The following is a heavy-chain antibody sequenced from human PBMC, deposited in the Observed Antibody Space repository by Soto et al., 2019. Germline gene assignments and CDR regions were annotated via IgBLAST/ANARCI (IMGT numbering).Heavy chain of an antibody. CDR3: ARGGVRRARCCVDYYYMDV. D-gene: IGHD3-10*01. J-gene: IGHJ6*03. Sequence: EVQLVESGGDLVQPGGSLRLSCAASGFTFSSYWMNWVRQAPGKGLVWVSRINSDGSSTSYADYVKGRFTISRDNAKNPLYLQMNSLRAEDTAVYYCARGGVRRARCCVDYYYMDVWGKGTTVTVSS. CDR2: INSDGSST. V-gene: IGHV3-74*01. CDR1: GFTFSSYW.